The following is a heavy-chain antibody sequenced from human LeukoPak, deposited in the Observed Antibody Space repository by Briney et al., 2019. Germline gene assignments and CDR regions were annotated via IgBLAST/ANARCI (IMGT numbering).Heavy chain of an antibody. V-gene: IGHV4-38-2*02. CDR3: ARDASGSYSSGY. Sequence: SETLSLTCTVSGYSISSGYYWGWIRQPPGKGLEWIGSIYHSGSTYYNPSLKNRVPISVDTSKNQFSLKLSSVTAADTAVYYCARDASGSYSSGYWGQGTLVTVSS. CDR1: GYSISSGYY. J-gene: IGHJ4*02. D-gene: IGHD1-26*01. CDR2: IYHSGST.